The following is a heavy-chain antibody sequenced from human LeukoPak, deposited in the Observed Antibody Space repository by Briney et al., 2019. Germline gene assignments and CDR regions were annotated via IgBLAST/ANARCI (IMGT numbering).Heavy chain of an antibody. V-gene: IGHV3-23*01. CDR1: TFIFSDYA. J-gene: IGHJ3*02. D-gene: IGHD2-2*01. CDR3: TRDQRKYCSRTTCFVFDI. CDR2: ISGGGDAT. Sequence: GGSLRLSCAASTFIFSDYAMTWVRQAPGKGLEWVSTISGGGDATYYAHSVKGRFAVSRDNSKKTLYLQLKSLRAEDTAVYYCTRDQRKYCSRTTCFVFDIWGQGTVVSVSS.